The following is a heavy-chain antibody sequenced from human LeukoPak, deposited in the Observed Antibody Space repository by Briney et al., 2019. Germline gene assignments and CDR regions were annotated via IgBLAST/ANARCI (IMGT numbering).Heavy chain of an antibody. Sequence: GGSLRLSCAASGFTFSTYAMNWLRQAPGKGLEWISYISYTGSAIYYADSVRGRFTIFRDNSKNTLHLQMNSLRAEDTAVYYCARPLVGDALDYWGQGALVTVSS. CDR2: ISYTGSAI. J-gene: IGHJ4*02. V-gene: IGHV3-48*01. CDR3: ARPLVGDALDY. CDR1: GFTFSTYA. D-gene: IGHD1-26*01.